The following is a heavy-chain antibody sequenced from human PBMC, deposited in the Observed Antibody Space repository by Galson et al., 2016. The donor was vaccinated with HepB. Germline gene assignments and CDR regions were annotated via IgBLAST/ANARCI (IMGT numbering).Heavy chain of an antibody. Sequence: SLRLSCAASGFTFNSYAMSWVRQAPGKGLEWVAGISASGQTTFYADSVTGRFTISRDNSKNTLNLEMTKLRVDDTAVYYCVKDRRYGDYVGWFDPWGQGTPVIVSS. J-gene: IGHJ5*02. V-gene: IGHV3-23*01. CDR3: VKDRRYGDYVGWFDP. CDR1: GFTFNSYA. D-gene: IGHD4-17*01. CDR2: ISASGQTT.